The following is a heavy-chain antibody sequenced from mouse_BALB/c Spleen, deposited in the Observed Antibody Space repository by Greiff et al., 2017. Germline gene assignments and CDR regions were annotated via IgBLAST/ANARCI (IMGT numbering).Heavy chain of an antibody. D-gene: IGHD1-1*01. CDR3: ARGIIYYGSSSPY. Sequence: VQLQQSGPELVKPGASVKMSCKASGYTFTSYVMHWVKQKPGQGLEWIGYINPYNDGTKYNEKFKGKATLTSDKSSSTAYMELSSLTSEDSAVYYCARGIIYYGSSSPYWGQGTLVTVSA. CDR1: GYTFTSYV. V-gene: IGHV1-14*01. J-gene: IGHJ3*01. CDR2: INPYNDGT.